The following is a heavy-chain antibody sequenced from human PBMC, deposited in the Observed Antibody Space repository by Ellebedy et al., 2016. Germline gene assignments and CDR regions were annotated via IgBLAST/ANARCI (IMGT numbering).Heavy chain of an antibody. CDR3: ARGYCSGGSCYVDDY. CDR2: IIPILGIA. V-gene: IGHV1-69*04. Sequence: ASVKVSCKASGGTFNSYAISWVRQAPGQGLEWMGRIIPILGIANYAQKFQGRVTITADKSTSTAYMELSSLRSEDTAVYYCARGYCSGGSCYVDDYWGQGTLVTVSS. D-gene: IGHD2-15*01. J-gene: IGHJ4*02. CDR1: GGTFNSYA.